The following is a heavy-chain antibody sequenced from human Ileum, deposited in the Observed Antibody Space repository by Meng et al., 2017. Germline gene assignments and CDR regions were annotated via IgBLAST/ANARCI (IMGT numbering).Heavy chain of an antibody. CDR2: IHHSGTT. D-gene: IGHD1-14*01. CDR1: GYSISSGYY. V-gene: IGHV4-38-2*02. CDR3: ARDRGDGGTTDF. J-gene: IGHJ4*02. Sequence: GSLRLSCAVSGYSISSGYYWGWIRQPPGKGLEWISSIHHSGTTYYSPSLKSRLSTSIDTSKNQFSLKLTSVTAADTAVYYCARDRGDGGTTDFWGQGTLVTVSS.